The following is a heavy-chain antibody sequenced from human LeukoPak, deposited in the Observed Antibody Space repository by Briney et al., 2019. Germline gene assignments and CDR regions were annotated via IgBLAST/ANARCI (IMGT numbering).Heavy chain of an antibody. CDR3: ARDHGDRFFDY. CDR1: GGSISSYY. V-gene: IGHV4-59*12. Sequence: SETLSLTCTVSGGSISSYYWSWIRQPPGKGLEWIGYIYYSGSTNYNPSLKSRVTISVDTSKNQFSLKLSSVTAADTAVYYCARDHGDRFFDYWGQGTLVTVSS. D-gene: IGHD4-17*01. CDR2: IYYSGST. J-gene: IGHJ4*02.